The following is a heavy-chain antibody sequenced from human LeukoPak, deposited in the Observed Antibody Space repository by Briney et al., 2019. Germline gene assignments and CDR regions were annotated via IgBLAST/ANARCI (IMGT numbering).Heavy chain of an antibody. CDR1: GGTFSSYT. CDR3: ARGNDLRPYDY. J-gene: IGHJ4*02. D-gene: IGHD1-1*01. V-gene: IGHV1-69*02. Sequence: ASVKVSCKASGGTFSSYTISWVRQAPGQGLEWMGRIIPILGIANYAQKFQGRVTITADKSTSTAYMELSSLKSEDTAVYYCARGNDLRPYDYWGQGTLVTVSS. CDR2: IIPILGIA.